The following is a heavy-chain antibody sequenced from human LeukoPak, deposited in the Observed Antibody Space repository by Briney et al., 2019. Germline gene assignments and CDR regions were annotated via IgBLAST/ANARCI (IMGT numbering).Heavy chain of an antibody. J-gene: IGHJ4*02. V-gene: IGHV3-9*01. CDR2: ISWNSGSI. Sequence: GGSLRLSCAASGFTFDDYAMHWVRQAPGKGLEWVSGISWNSGSIGYADSVEGRFTISRDNAKNSLYLQMNSLRAEDTALYYCAKDISRYDSSGYPFDYWGQGTLVTVSS. D-gene: IGHD3-22*01. CDR3: AKDISRYDSSGYPFDY. CDR1: GFTFDDYA.